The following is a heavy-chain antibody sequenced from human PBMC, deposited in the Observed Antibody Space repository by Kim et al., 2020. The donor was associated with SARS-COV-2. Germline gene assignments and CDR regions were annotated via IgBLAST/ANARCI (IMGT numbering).Heavy chain of an antibody. CDR3: ARKIQGRGYTFDY. CDR2: IFYGGST. Sequence: SETLSLTCTVSGGSVSTYYWSWIRQPPGKGLEWIGYIFYGGSTNYNPSLKSRVTISVEMSKNQFSLKLSSVTAADTAVYYCARKIQGRGYTFDYWGQGTLVTVSS. D-gene: IGHD5-18*01. J-gene: IGHJ4*02. V-gene: IGHV4-59*08. CDR1: GGSVSTYY.